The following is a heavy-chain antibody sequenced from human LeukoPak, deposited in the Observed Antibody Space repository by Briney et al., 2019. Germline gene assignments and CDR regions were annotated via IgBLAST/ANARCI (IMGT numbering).Heavy chain of an antibody. CDR2: IDDSGNT. J-gene: IGHJ4*02. D-gene: IGHD2-21*01. CDR3: ARHLAARLGGARFSDY. V-gene: IGHV4-59*08. Sequence: SETLSLTCLVSGGSINGYYWSWIRQPPGKGLEWIAYIDDSGNTNYNPSLKIRLTISVDRSRNEFSLKVKYVTAADTAVYYCARHLAARLGGARFSDYWGQGTLVTVSS. CDR1: GGSINGYY.